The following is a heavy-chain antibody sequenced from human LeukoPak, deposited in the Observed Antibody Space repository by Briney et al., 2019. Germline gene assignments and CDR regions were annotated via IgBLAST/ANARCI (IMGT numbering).Heavy chain of an antibody. V-gene: IGHV1-2*02. Sequence: ASVKASCKASGYTFTGYYMHWVRQAPGQGLEWMGWINPNSGGTNYAQKFQGRVTMTRDTSISTAYMELSRLRSDDTAVYYCASRGNSGWYDAFDIWGQGTMVTVSS. CDR3: ASRGNSGWYDAFDI. J-gene: IGHJ3*02. D-gene: IGHD6-19*01. CDR2: INPNSGGT. CDR1: GYTFTGYY.